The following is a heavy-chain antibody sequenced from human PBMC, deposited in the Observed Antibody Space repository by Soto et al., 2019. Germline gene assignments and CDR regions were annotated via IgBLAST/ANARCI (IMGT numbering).Heavy chain of an antibody. CDR1: GDTFSNYA. D-gene: IGHD3-3*01. V-gene: IGHV1-69*12. CDR3: ARALYDFWGGHYDTNFFFYGVDV. Sequence: QVQLVQSGAEVKKPGSSVKVSCRAFGDTFSNYAFSWVRQAPGHGLEWLGGIIRIYGTANYAQKFQGRVTIAAVESTSTSYMELSGLRTEDTAVYYCARALYDFWGGHYDTNFFFYGVDVWGRGTTVTVSS. J-gene: IGHJ6*02. CDR2: IIRIYGTA.